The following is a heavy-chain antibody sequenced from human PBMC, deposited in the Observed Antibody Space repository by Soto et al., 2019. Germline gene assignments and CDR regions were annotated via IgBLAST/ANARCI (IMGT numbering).Heavy chain of an antibody. D-gene: IGHD2-15*01. Sequence: QITLKESGPTLVKPTQTLTLTCTFSGFSLSTSGVGVGWVRQPPGKALEWLALIYWDDDKRYSPSLKSRLTITKPTSKHQVVLTMTNLDPVDTATYYCARRISSGGTFDYWGQGTLVTVSS. J-gene: IGHJ4*02. CDR3: ARRISSGGTFDY. V-gene: IGHV2-5*02. CDR2: IYWDDDK. CDR1: GFSLSTSGVG.